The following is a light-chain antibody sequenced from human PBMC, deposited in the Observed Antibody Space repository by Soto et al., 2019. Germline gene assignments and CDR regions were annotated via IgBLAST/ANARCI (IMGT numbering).Light chain of an antibody. J-gene: IGKJ5*01. CDR2: DAS. CDR1: QSLSNY. CDR3: QQRYNWIT. V-gene: IGKV3-11*01. Sequence: EIILTQSPPTLSLSPGERATLSCRASQSLSNYLAWYQKKPGQGPRLLIYDASNRATGIPARFSGSGSGTDFNLTISLLEPEDFAVYYCQQRYNWITFGQGTRLEIK.